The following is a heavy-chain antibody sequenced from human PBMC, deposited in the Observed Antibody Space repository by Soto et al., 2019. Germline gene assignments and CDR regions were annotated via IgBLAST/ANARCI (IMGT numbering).Heavy chain of an antibody. CDR2: ISGSGGVT. CDR3: AKNRQFRSYYESAGHYDN. CDR1: GFTFKNYD. D-gene: IGHD3-10*01. V-gene: IGHV3-23*01. J-gene: IGHJ4*02. Sequence: EVELLESGGGLVQPGGSLRLSCVASGFTFKNYDMRWIRQAPGKGLEWVSGISGSGGVTYYADSVKGRFTISRDNGKNTLYLQINSLRAEDTAIYYCAKNRQFRSYYESAGHYDNWGQGTLVTVSS.